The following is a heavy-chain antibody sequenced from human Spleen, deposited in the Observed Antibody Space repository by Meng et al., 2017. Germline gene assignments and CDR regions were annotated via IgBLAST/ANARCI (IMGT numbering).Heavy chain of an antibody. D-gene: IGHD4-11*01. Sequence: QVQLTQGGASLSKPSETPALSCVVSGGSFSDYYLSWIRQPPGKGLELIREINHSGRTNINPSLESRATISVDTSQNNLSLKLSSVTAADSAVYYCARGPTTMAHDFDYWGQGTLVTVSS. CDR3: ARGPTTMAHDFDY. CDR2: INHSGRT. CDR1: GGSFSDYY. J-gene: IGHJ4*02. V-gene: IGHV4-34*04.